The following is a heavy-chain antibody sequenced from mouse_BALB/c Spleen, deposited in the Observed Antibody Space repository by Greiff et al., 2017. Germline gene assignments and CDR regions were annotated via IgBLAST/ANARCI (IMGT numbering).Heavy chain of an antibody. V-gene: IGHV1-15*01. CDR3: TRGSSSGNYFDY. CDR2: IDPETGGT. D-gene: IGHD1-1*01. Sequence: QVQLQQSGAELVRPGASVTLSCKASGYTFTDYEMHWVKQTPVHGLEWIGAIDPETGGTAYNQKFKGKATLTADKSSSTAYMELRSLTSEDSAVYYCTRGSSSGNYFDYWGQGTTLTVSS. CDR1: GYTFTDYE. J-gene: IGHJ2*01.